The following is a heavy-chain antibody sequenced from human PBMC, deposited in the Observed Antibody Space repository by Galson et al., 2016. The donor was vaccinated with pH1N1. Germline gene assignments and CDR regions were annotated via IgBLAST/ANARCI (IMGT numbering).Heavy chain of an antibody. Sequence: QSGAEVKKPGESLKISCKGSGSSFTNYWIAWVRQMPGKGLEWMGIIYPSDSETRYSPSFQGRVIISVDESINTAYLQWYNLKASDTALYYCAKWSSGDFVFDKWGQGTLVTVSS. V-gene: IGHV5-51*03. J-gene: IGHJ4*02. D-gene: IGHD2-21*02. CDR1: GSSFTNYW. CDR3: AKWSSGDFVFDK. CDR2: IYPSDSET.